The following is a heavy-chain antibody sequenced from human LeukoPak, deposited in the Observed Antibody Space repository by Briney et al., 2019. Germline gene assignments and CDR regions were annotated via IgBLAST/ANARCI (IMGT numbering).Heavy chain of an antibody. J-gene: IGHJ4*02. CDR3: ARDRAGRRYYDSSGYYPY. Sequence: PGGSLRLSCAASGFTFSSYSMNWVRQAPGKGLEWVANIKQDGSEKYYVDSVKGRFTISRDNAKNSLYLQMNSLRAEDTAVYYCARDRAGRRYYDSSGYYPYWGQGTLVTVSS. CDR2: IKQDGSEK. CDR1: GFTFSSYS. D-gene: IGHD3-22*01. V-gene: IGHV3-7*01.